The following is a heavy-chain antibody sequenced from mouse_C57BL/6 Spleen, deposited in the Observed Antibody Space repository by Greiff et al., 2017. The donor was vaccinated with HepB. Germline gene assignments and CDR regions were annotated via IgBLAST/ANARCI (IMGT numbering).Heavy chain of an antibody. J-gene: IGHJ3*01. CDR3: ARNYGSSYELFAY. Sequence: VHLVESGPELVKPGASVKLSCKASGYTFTSYDINWVKQRPGQGLEWIGWIYPRDGSTKYNEKFKGKATLTVDTSSSTAYMELHSLTSEDSAVYFCARNYGSSYELFAYWGQGTLVTVSA. CDR1: GYTFTSYD. V-gene: IGHV1-85*01. CDR2: IYPRDGST. D-gene: IGHD1-1*01.